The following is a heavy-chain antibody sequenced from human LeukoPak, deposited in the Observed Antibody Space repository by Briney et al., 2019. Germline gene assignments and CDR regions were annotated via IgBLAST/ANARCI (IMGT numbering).Heavy chain of an antibody. CDR2: IYSGGST. CDR1: GFTVSSNY. V-gene: IGHV3-53*01. CDR3: ARGGSYLSAFDI. Sequence: GGSLKLSCAASGFTVSSNYMSWVRQAPGKGLEWVSIIYSGGSTFYVDSVKGRFTISRDNSKNTLYLQMNSLRAEDTAVYYCARGGSYLSAFDIWGQGTMVTVSS. D-gene: IGHD1-26*01. J-gene: IGHJ3*02.